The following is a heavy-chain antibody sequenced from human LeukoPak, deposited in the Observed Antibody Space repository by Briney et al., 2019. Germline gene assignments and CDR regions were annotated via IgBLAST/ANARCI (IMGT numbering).Heavy chain of an antibody. J-gene: IGHJ4*02. Sequence: GASVNVSCKASGYTFIGYYVHWVRQAPGQGLEWMGWVNPNSGGTDYAQKFQGRITMTRETSISTAYMELNSLRSEDTAVYYCARGNYGGNPISHYWGQGTLVTVSS. CDR3: ARGNYGGNPISHY. D-gene: IGHD4-23*01. CDR2: VNPNSGGT. CDR1: GYTFIGYY. V-gene: IGHV1-2*02.